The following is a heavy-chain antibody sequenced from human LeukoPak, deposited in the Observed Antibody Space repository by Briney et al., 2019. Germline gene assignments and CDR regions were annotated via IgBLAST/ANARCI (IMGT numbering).Heavy chain of an antibody. CDR2: ISGSGGST. CDR3: AKGTYSSGWHDYYYCYGMDV. V-gene: IGHV3-23*01. D-gene: IGHD6-19*01. CDR1: GFTFSSYA. J-gene: IGHJ6*02. Sequence: HPGGSLRLSCAASGFTFSSYAMSWVRQAPGKGLEGVSAISGSGGSTYYADFVKGRFTISRDNSKNTLYLQMNSLRAEDTAVYYCAKGTYSSGWHDYYYCYGMDVWGQGTTVTVSS.